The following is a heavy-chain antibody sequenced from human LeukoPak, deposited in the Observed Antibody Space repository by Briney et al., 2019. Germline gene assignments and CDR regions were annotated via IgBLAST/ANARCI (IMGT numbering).Heavy chain of an antibody. D-gene: IGHD1-1*01. CDR2: ISSSSSTI. Sequence: PGGSLRLSCAASGFTFSTYSMDWVRRAPGKGLEWVSYISSSSSTIYYADSVKGRFTISRDNAKNSLCLQMNSLRDEDTAVYYCAREGNWNWFDPWGQGTLVTVSS. V-gene: IGHV3-48*02. CDR3: AREGNWNWFDP. J-gene: IGHJ5*02. CDR1: GFTFSTYS.